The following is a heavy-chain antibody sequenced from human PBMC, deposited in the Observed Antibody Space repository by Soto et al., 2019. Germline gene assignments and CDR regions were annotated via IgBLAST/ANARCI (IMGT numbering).Heavy chain of an antibody. Sequence: QVQLQQWGAGLLNPSETLSLTCAVSGGSFSGYYWSWIRQPPGKGLECIGEINHSGSTNYNPSLKSRVTMSVDTSKNRFFLKLSSVTAADTALYFCVRGFGLLTFAYMGHWLDLRGQGTLVTVSS. V-gene: IGHV4-34*01. CDR1: GGSFSGYY. CDR3: VRGFGLLTFAYMGHWLDL. CDR2: INHSGST. D-gene: IGHD1-20*01. J-gene: IGHJ5*02.